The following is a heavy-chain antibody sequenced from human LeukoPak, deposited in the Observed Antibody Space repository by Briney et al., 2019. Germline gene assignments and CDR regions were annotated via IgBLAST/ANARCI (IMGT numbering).Heavy chain of an antibody. CDR1: GFTFSSYS. CDR3: ARDRLLWFGGFDY. Sequence: GGSLRLSCAASGFTFSSYSMNWVRQAPGKGLEWVSYISSDRSNKYYADSVKGRFTISRDNSKNTLYLQMNSLRAEDTAVYYCARDRLLWFGGFDYWGQGTLVTVSS. V-gene: IGHV3-48*01. D-gene: IGHD3-10*01. CDR2: ISSDRSNK. J-gene: IGHJ4*02.